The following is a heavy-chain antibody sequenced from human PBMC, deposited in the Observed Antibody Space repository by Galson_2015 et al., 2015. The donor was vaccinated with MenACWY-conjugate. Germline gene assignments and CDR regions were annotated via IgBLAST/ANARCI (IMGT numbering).Heavy chain of an antibody. D-gene: IGHD2-15*01. V-gene: IGHV3-53*01. Sequence: SLRLSCAASGFTVSSSYMSWVRQAPGKGLEWVSFIYSGGSTYYADSVKGRFTISRDNSKNTLYLQMNSVRAEDTAVYYCARSPPRVVVIENYFDYWGQGTLVTVSS. J-gene: IGHJ4*02. CDR1: GFTVSSSY. CDR2: IYSGGST. CDR3: ARSPPRVVVIENYFDY.